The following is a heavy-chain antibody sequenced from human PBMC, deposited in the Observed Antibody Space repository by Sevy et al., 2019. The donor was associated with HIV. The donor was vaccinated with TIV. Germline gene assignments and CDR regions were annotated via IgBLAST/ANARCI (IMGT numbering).Heavy chain of an antibody. CDR3: AKGGDWTYCGGDCYSGHYYGMDV. Sequence: GGSLRLSCAASGFTFSSYSMNWVRQAPGKGLEWVSSISSSSTYKYYADSVKGRFTISRDNAKNSLYLQMNSLRAEDTAVYYCAKGGDWTYCGGDCYSGHYYGMDVWGQGTTVTVSS. D-gene: IGHD2-21*01. V-gene: IGHV3-21*01. CDR1: GFTFSSYS. J-gene: IGHJ6*02. CDR2: ISSSSTYK.